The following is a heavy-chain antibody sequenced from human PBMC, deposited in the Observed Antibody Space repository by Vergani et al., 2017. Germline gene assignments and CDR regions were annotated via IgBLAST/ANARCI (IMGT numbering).Heavy chain of an antibody. V-gene: IGHV3-49*03. D-gene: IGHD2-21*01. CDR2: IRSYMFGDGGTR. J-gene: IGHJ5*02. Sequence: EAQLAESGGGLVRPGQSLRLSCTASGFTTGDYVMSWFRQAPGKGLEWVGLIRSYMFGDGGTREYAASVKGRFTISRDDSRGSVYLQMDRLASADTAVYYWARRSVVEPGVPRVGWVDPWGPGTLVTVSS. CDR3: ARRSVVEPGVPRVGWVDP. CDR1: GFTTGDYV.